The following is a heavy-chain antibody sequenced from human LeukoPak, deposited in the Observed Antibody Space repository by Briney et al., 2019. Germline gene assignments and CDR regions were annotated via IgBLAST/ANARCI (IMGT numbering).Heavy chain of an antibody. CDR2: IYHSGST. V-gene: IGHV4-38-2*02. J-gene: IGHJ4*02. Sequence: PSETLSLXCTVSGYSISSGYYWGWIRQPPGKGLEWIGSIYHSGSTYYNPSLKSRVTISVDTSKNQFSLKLSSVTAADTAVYYCARRPVTDIVVVPAAPYLTYFDYWGQGTLVTVPS. CDR3: ARRPVTDIVVVPAAPYLTYFDY. CDR1: GYSISSGYY. D-gene: IGHD2-2*01.